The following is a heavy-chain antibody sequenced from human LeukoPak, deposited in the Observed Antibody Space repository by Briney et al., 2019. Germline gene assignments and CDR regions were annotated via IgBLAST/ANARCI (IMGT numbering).Heavy chain of an antibody. CDR2: IRRDGST. J-gene: IGHJ5*02. CDR3: ARGCREGYISPFDP. V-gene: IGHV3-66*01. Sequence: GGSLRLSCAASRLSVSSNFMSWVRQAPGKGLEWVAVIRRDGSTDYADSVKGRFTISRDNYRNTVHLQMISLRAEDTAMYYCARGCREGYISPFDPWGQGTLVTVSP. CDR1: RLSVSSNF. D-gene: IGHD5-24*01.